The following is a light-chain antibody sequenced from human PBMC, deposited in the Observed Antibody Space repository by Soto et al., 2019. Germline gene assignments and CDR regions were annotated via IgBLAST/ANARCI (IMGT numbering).Light chain of an antibody. Sequence: SYELTQPPSVSVAPGQTARITCGGNNIGSESVHWYQQKPGQAPVLVIYYDSDRPSGIPERFIGSNSGNTATLTISRVEAGDEADYYCQVWDSSSDPVVFGGGTKLTVL. CDR2: YDS. CDR3: QVWDSSSDPVV. CDR1: NIGSES. V-gene: IGLV3-21*04. J-gene: IGLJ2*01.